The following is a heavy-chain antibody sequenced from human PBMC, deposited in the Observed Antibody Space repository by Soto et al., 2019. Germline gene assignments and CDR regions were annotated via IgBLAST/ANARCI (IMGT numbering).Heavy chain of an antibody. CDR1: GFTFSRYG. Sequence: QVQLVESGGGVVQPGRSLRLLCEGSGFTFSRYGMHWVRQAPGMGLEWVAVVSHDGLAQYYGDFVMGRFTISRDNSQNTLYLQMNSLRTEDTAIYYCAKETIEVGGPNYFDYWGQGALVTVSS. V-gene: IGHV3-30*18. CDR3: AKETIEVGGPNYFDY. CDR2: VSHDGLAQ. J-gene: IGHJ4*02. D-gene: IGHD6-19*01.